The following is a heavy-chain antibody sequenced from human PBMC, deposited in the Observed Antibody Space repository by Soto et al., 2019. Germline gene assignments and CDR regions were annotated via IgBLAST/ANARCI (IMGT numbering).Heavy chain of an antibody. CDR1: GFTFSSYA. V-gene: IGHV3-23*01. CDR2: ISGSGGST. J-gene: IGHJ6*02. CDR3: ARDGGYSYGGSVRDYYYYYGMDV. Sequence: GGSLRLSCAASGFTFSSYAMSWVRQAPGKGLEWVSAISGSGGSTYYADSVKGRFTISRDNSKNTLYLQMNSLRAEDTAVYYCARDGGYSYGGSVRDYYYYYGMDVWGQGTTVTVSS. D-gene: IGHD5-18*01.